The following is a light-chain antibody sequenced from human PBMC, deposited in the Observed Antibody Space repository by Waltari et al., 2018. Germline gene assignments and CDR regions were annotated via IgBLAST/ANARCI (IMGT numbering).Light chain of an antibody. J-gene: IGLJ2*01. CDR3: LVWHSTSDHHGV. V-gene: IGLV3-21*04. CDR2: YDS. Sequence: SYVVTQSPSVSVAPGETARLTCGGDNIGSKSVHWYQQRPGQAPVLVISYDSDRPSGIPERFSGSNSGNTATLTISWVEAEDEADYYCLVWHSTSDHHGVFGGGTKLTVL. CDR1: NIGSKS.